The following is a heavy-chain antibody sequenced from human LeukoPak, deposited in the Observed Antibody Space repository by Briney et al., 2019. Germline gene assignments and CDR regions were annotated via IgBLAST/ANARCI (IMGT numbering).Heavy chain of an antibody. CDR3: AREGTGIRSFDL. CDR1: GDTFIDYY. J-gene: IGHJ2*01. D-gene: IGHD1-14*01. CDR2: INPNSGGT. V-gene: IGHV1-2*02. Sequence: ASVKVSCEASGDTFIDYYIHWVRQAPGQGLEWMGWINPNSGGTKFAQKLQGRVTMTRDTSISTAYMELSRLRSGDTAVYYCAREGTGIRSFDLWGRGTPVTVSS.